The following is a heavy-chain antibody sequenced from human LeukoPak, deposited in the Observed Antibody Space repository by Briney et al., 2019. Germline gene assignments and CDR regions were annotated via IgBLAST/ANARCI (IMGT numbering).Heavy chain of an antibody. CDR2: IYTSGST. Sequence: SETLSLTCTVSGGSISSYYWSWIRQPAGKGLEWIGRIYTSGSTNYNPSLKSRVTMSVDTSKNQFSLKLGSVTAADTAVYYCARGGQWLVPNWFDPWGQGTLVTVSS. D-gene: IGHD6-19*01. CDR3: ARGGQWLVPNWFDP. V-gene: IGHV4-4*07. J-gene: IGHJ5*02. CDR1: GGSISSYY.